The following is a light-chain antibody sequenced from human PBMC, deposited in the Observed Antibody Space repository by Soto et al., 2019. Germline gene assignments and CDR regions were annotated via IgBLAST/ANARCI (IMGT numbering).Light chain of an antibody. CDR2: GAS. CDR1: QSVSSN. CDR3: QQYNNWPPWT. J-gene: IGKJ1*01. V-gene: IGKV3-15*01. Sequence: EIVMTQSPATLSVSPGERATLSCRASQSVSSNLAWYQQIPGQAPRLLIYGASTRATGIPVRFSGSGSETEFTLTISSLQSADFAVYYCQQYNNWPPWTFGQGTKVDIK.